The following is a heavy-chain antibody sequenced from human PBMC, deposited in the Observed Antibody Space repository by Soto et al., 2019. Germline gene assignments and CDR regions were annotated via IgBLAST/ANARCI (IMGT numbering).Heavy chain of an antibody. CDR2: IYGGLTS. V-gene: IGHV3-53*01. CDR1: GFTVSSTY. D-gene: IGHD6-13*01. Sequence: GGSLRLSCAASGFTVSSTYMTWVRQAPGKGLEWVSVIYGGLTSSYADSVKGRFTISRDNSKNTVFLQMNSLRGEDTAVYYCARDRIEAAGTPRFNYYYGMDVWGQGTTVTVSS. CDR3: ARDRIEAAGTPRFNYYYGMDV. J-gene: IGHJ6*02.